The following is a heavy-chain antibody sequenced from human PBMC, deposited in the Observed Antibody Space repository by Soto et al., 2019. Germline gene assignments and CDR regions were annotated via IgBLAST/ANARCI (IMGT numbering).Heavy chain of an antibody. CDR1: GGTFSSYT. V-gene: IGHV1-69*02. Sequence: ASVKVSCKASGGTFSSYTISWVRQAPGQGLEWMGRIIPILGIANYAQKFQGRVTITADKSTSTAYMELSSLRSEDTAVYYCARLSGTPYSSSSGGEFDYWGQGTLVTVSS. CDR3: ARLSGTPYSSSSGGEFDY. D-gene: IGHD6-6*01. J-gene: IGHJ4*02. CDR2: IIPILGIA.